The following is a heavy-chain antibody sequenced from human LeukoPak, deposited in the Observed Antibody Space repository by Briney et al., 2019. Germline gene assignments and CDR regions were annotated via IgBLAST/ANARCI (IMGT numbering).Heavy chain of an antibody. CDR1: GFTFSSYG. Sequence: TGGSLRLSCAASGFTFSSYGLHWVRQAPGKGLEWVAFIRYDGSNKYYADSVKGRFTISRDNSKNTLYLQMNSLRAEDTAVYYCARHGRYYDILTAYYYWFDPWGQGTLVTVSS. CDR3: ARHGRYYDILTAYYYWFDP. D-gene: IGHD3-9*01. J-gene: IGHJ5*02. V-gene: IGHV3-30*02. CDR2: IRYDGSNK.